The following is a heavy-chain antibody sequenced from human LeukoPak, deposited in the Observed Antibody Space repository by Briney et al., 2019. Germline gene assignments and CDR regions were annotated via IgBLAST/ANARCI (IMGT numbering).Heavy chain of an antibody. CDR1: GFTFSSYW. CDR2: INSDGSST. D-gene: IGHD3-3*01. J-gene: IGHJ4*02. V-gene: IGHV3-74*01. Sequence: PGGSLRLSCAASGFTFSSYWMHWVRQAPGKGLVWVSRINSDGSSTSYADSVKGRFTISRDNAKNTLYLQMNSLRAGDTAVYYCARVRDFWSGYYHDYWGQGTLVTVSS. CDR3: ARVRDFWSGYYHDY.